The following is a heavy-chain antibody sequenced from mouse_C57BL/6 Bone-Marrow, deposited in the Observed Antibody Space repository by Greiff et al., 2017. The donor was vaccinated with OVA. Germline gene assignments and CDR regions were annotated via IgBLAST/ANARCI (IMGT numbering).Heavy chain of an antibody. CDR2: ISYSGST. V-gene: IGHV3-8*01. CDR3: ARLAPSDYDGVAFDY. D-gene: IGHD2-4*01. CDR1: GYSITSDY. J-gene: IGHJ2*01. Sequence: EVKLVESGPGLAKPSQTLSLTCSVTGYSITSDYWNWIRKFPGNKLEYMGYISYSGSTYYNPSHKSRISITRDTTKTRYYLQLNSMTTEDTATDYCARLAPSDYDGVAFDYWGQGTTLTVSS.